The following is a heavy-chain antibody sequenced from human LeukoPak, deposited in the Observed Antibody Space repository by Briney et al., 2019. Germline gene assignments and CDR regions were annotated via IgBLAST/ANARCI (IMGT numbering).Heavy chain of an antibody. V-gene: IGHV1-2*02. Sequence: ASVKVSCKASGYIFTGHCMHWVRQAPGQGLQWMGWINPSSGAANYAQKFQGRVTMTRDTSISTAYMDLSRLKYDDTAVYYCARASTELMWELLHYWGQGTLVTVSS. CDR3: ARASTELMWELLHY. CDR1: GYIFTGHC. J-gene: IGHJ4*02. CDR2: INPSSGAA. D-gene: IGHD1-26*01.